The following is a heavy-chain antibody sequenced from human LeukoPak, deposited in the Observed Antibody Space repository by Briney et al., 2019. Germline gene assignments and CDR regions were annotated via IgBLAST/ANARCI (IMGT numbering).Heavy chain of an antibody. Sequence: KPSETLSLTCTVSGGSISNYHWGWIRQPPGKGLEWIATIYHSGSTYYNPSLKSRVTISVDTSKNQFSLKMRSVTAADTAVYYCARVRAVAGTPPDYWGQGTLVTVSS. D-gene: IGHD6-19*01. CDR2: IYHSGST. CDR1: GGSISNYH. J-gene: IGHJ4*02. CDR3: ARVRAVAGTPPDY. V-gene: IGHV4-38-2*02.